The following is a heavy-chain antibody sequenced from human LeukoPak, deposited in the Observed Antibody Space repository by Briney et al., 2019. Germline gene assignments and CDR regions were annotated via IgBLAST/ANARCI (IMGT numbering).Heavy chain of an antibody. CDR2: IIPIFGIA. CDR3: ASSPYYDILTGYYAT. D-gene: IGHD3-9*01. CDR1: GGTFSSYA. Sequence: SVKVSYKASGGTFSSYAISWVRQAPGQGLEWMGRIIPIFGIANYAQKFQGRVTITADKSTSTAYMELSSLRSEDTAVYYCASSPYYDILTGYYATWGQGTLVTVSS. J-gene: IGHJ5*02. V-gene: IGHV1-69*04.